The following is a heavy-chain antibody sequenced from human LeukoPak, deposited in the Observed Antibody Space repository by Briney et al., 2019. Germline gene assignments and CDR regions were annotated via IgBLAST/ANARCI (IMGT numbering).Heavy chain of an antibody. V-gene: IGHV6-1*01. CDR3: ARELCSSTSCYSPLGNWFDP. CDR2: TYYRSKWYN. J-gene: IGHJ5*02. D-gene: IGHD2-2*01. Sequence: SQTLSLTCAISGDSVSSSNAAWNWIRQSPSRGLEWLGRTYYRSKWYNDYAVSVKSRITINPDTSKNQFSLQLNSVTPEDTAVYYCARELCSSTSCYSPLGNWFDPWGQGTLVTVSS. CDR1: GDSVSSSNAA.